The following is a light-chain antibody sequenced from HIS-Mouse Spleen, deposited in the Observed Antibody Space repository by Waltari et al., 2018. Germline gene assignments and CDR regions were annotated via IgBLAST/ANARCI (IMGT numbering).Light chain of an antibody. CDR1: SSDVGSYNL. CDR3: CSYAGSSTFEV. Sequence: QSALTQPASVSGSPGQSITISCTGTSSDVGSYNLVSWYQQHPGKAPKLMIYEGSKRPSGVSNRFSGSKSGNTASLTISGLQADDEADYYGCSYAGSSTFEVFGGGTKLTVL. J-gene: IGLJ2*01. V-gene: IGLV2-23*03. CDR2: EGS.